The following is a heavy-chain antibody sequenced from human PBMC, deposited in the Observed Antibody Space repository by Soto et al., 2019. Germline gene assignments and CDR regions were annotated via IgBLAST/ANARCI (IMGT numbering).Heavy chain of an antibody. D-gene: IGHD2-2*01. V-gene: IGHV1-69*02. J-gene: IGHJ5*02. CDR3: AREGYCSSTSCYGPKKSNWFDP. CDR2: IIPILGIA. Sequence: QVQLVQSGAEVKKPGSSVKVSCKASGGTFSSYTISWVRQAPGQGLEWMGRIIPILGIANYAQKFQDRVTITADKSRRTAYMELSSLRSEDTAVYYCAREGYCSSTSCYGPKKSNWFDPWGQGTLVTVSS. CDR1: GGTFSSYT.